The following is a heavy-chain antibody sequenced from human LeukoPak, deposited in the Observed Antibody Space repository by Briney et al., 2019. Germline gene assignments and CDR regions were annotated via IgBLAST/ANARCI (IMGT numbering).Heavy chain of an antibody. V-gene: IGHV3-30*18. CDR1: GFTFTSYG. Sequence: GGSLRLSCAASGFTFTSYGMPWGRQAPGKGLEGVAVISYDGSNEYFADSVKGRFTISRDNSKNTLYLQMNSLRAEDTAVYYCAKGPRSGSYSDYWGQGTLVTVSS. CDR2: ISYDGSNE. J-gene: IGHJ4*02. CDR3: AKGPRSGSYSDY. D-gene: IGHD1-26*01.